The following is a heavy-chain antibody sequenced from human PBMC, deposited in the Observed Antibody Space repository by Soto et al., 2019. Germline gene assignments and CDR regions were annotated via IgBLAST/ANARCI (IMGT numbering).Heavy chain of an antibody. CDR1: GFTVNTYG. V-gene: IGHV3-30*03. CDR3: TGEGASGY. Sequence: QVQLVESGGGVVQPGLSLRLSCAVSGFTVNTYGMHWVRQAPGKGLEWVAVISRDGGTTFYADSVKGRFTISRDNSRNTLFLDMNSLRGDDMAVYYCTGEGASGYWGQGTLVTISS. CDR2: ISRDGGTT. D-gene: IGHD2-8*02. J-gene: IGHJ4*02.